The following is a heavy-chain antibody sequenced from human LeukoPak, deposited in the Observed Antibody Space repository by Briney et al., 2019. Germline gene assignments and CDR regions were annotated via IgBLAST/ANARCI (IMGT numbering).Heavy chain of an antibody. J-gene: IGHJ6*03. CDR3: ARGYSSSGYGYYYYMDV. Sequence: PSETLSLTCTVSGSSISSYYWSWIRQPAGKGLEWIGRIYTSGSTNYNPSLKSRVTMSVDTSKNQFSLKLSSVTAADTAVYYCARGYSSSGYGYYYYMDVWGKGTTVTVSS. CDR1: GSSISSYY. CDR2: IYTSGST. D-gene: IGHD6-13*01. V-gene: IGHV4-4*07.